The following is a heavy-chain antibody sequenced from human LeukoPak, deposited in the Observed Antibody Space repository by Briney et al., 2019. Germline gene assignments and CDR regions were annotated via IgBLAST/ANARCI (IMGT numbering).Heavy chain of an antibody. V-gene: IGHV3-21*01. CDR2: ISSSMISI. D-gene: IGHD3-9*01. CDR3: ARVYDVLTGGFDH. J-gene: IGHJ4*02. CDR1: GFTFSSYA. Sequence: GGSLRLSCAASGFTFSSYAMTWVRQAPGKGLEWASFISSSMISIHYADSVQGRFTISRDNARNILYLQMNSLRAEDTAVYYCARVYDVLTGGFDHWGQGALVTVSS.